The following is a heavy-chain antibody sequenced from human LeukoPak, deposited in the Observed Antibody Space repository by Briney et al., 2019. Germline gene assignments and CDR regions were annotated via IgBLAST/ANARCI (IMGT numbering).Heavy chain of an antibody. CDR2: MSPNNGHT. J-gene: IGHJ5*02. Sequence: ASVKVSCKAFGYTFTTYDINWVRQATGRGLEWLGWMSPNNGHTGYAQKFQGRVTLTRDTSINTAYMELSSLTSEDTAVYYCARNPYGTGHFDPWGQGSLVTVSS. CDR1: GYTFTTYD. CDR3: ARNPYGTGHFDP. D-gene: IGHD2-8*02. V-gene: IGHV1-8*01.